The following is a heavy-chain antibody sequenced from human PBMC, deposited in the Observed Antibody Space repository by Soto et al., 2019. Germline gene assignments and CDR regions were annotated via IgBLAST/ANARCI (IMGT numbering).Heavy chain of an antibody. CDR1: GFTFSSYA. V-gene: IGHV3-30-3*01. CDR3: GRVESWVSELVNFLHYYGREV. D-gene: IGHD6-13*01. J-gene: IGHJ6*02. CDR2: MSYDGSNK. Sequence: QVQLLESGGGVVQPGRSLRLSCAASGFTFSSYAMHWVRQAPGKGLEWVTVMSYDGSNKYYADSVKGRFTSSRDNSKNKLYQHKNRLRAEDTAVYYCGRVESWVSELVNFLHYYGREVWGQGTTVTVSS.